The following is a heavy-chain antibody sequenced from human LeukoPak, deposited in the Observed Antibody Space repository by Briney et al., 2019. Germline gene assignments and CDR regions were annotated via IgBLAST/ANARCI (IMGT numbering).Heavy chain of an antibody. Sequence: GGSLRLSCAASGFTFSSYAVSWVRQAPGKGLEWVSAISGSGGSTYYADSVKGRFTISRDNSKNTLYLQMNSLRAEDTAVYYCAKGPMIVVVNAWGQGTLVTVSS. CDR2: ISGSGGST. CDR1: GFTFSSYA. D-gene: IGHD3-22*01. CDR3: AKGPMIVVVNA. V-gene: IGHV3-23*01. J-gene: IGHJ5*02.